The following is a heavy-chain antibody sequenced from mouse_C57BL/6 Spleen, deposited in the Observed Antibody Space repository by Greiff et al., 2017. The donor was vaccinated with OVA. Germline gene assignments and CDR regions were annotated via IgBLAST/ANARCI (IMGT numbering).Heavy chain of an antibody. Sequence: EVQLQQSGPELVKPGASVKISCKASGYSFTDYNINWVKQSNGKSLEWIGVINPNYGTTSYNQKFKGKATLTVDQSSSTAYMQLNSLTSEDSAVYYCARKIYYGNRYYAMDYWGQGTSVTVSS. CDR2: INPNYGTT. J-gene: IGHJ4*01. D-gene: IGHD2-1*01. CDR3: ARKIYYGNRYYAMDY. V-gene: IGHV1-39*01. CDR1: GYSFTDYN.